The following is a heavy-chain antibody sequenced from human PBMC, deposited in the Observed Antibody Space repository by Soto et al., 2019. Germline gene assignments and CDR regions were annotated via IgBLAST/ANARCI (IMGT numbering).Heavy chain of an antibody. CDR2: IYYSGST. V-gene: IGHV4-39*07. D-gene: IGHD3-3*01. J-gene: IGHJ6*02. CDR1: GGSISSSSYY. Sequence: SETLSLTCTVSGGSISSSSYYWGWIRQPPGKGLEWIGDIYYSGSTNYNPSLKSRVTISVDTSKNQFSLKLSSVTAADTAVYYCARATRYYDFWSGRSSGMDVWGQGTTVTVSS. CDR3: ARATRYYDFWSGRSSGMDV.